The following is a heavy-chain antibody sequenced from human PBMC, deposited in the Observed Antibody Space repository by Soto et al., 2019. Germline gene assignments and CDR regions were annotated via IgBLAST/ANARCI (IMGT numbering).Heavy chain of an antibody. J-gene: IGHJ4*02. V-gene: IGHV1-46*01. CDR2: INPSGGST. CDR3: ARAPQNQRRSEIDV. CDR1: LYTFTSCY. Sequence: ASMTVSCQASLYTFTSCYMHWVRQAPGQGLEWMGIINPSGGSTSYAQKFQGRVTMTRDTSTSTVYMELSSLRSEDTAVYYCARAPQNQRRSEIDVWGQGTLVTVSS.